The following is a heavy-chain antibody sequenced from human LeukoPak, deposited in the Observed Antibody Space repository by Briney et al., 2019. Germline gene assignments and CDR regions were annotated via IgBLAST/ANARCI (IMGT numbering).Heavy chain of an antibody. CDR1: GGSVNSGNYY. V-gene: IGHV4-61*02. J-gene: IGHJ5*02. Sequence: SQTLSLTCTVSGGSVNSGNYYWSWIRQPAGKGPEWIGRIDTSGTTSYNPSLKSRVTISVDTSKNQFSLKLRSVTAADTAVYYCARDGSGLWFDPWGQGTLVTVSS. CDR2: IDTSGTT. CDR3: ARDGSGLWFDP.